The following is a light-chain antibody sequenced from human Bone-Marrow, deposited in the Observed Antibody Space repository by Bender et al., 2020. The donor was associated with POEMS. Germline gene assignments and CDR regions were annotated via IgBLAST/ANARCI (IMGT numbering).Light chain of an antibody. CDR3: AVWDDSFNGWV. J-gene: IGLJ3*02. CDR2: STH. CDR1: SSNIGAHA. V-gene: IGLV1-44*01. Sequence: QSVLTQPPSASGTPGQRVTLSCSGGSSNIGAHAVNWYQHLPGTAPKLLIYSTHRRPSEVPDRFSGSRSGTSASLAISGLQSEDEADYYCAVWDDSFNGWVFGGGTKLTVL.